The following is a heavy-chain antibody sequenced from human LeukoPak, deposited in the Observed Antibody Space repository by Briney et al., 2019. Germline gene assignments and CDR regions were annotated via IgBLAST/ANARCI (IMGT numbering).Heavy chain of an antibody. Sequence: QSGGSLRLSCAASGFTFSSYWMSWVRQAPGKGLEWVSYISSSSSTIYYADSVKGRFTISRDNAKNSLYLQMNSLRAEDTAVYYCARGGYYYDTRGYYPTFDYWGQGTLVTVSS. CDR1: GFTFSSYW. V-gene: IGHV3-48*01. D-gene: IGHD3-22*01. CDR2: ISSSSSTI. CDR3: ARGGYYYDTRGYYPTFDY. J-gene: IGHJ4*02.